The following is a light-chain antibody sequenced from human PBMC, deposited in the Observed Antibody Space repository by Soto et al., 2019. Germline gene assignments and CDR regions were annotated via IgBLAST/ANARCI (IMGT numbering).Light chain of an antibody. V-gene: IGLV2-14*03. CDR1: RSDVGNYNY. J-gene: IGLJ2*01. CDR2: DVS. CDR3: SSYSSSLYVI. Sequence: QSALTQVASVSGFPGQSISISCTGTRSDVGNYNYVSWYQLHPGRAPKLIIFDVSNRPSGVSDRFSASKSGNTASLTISGLQAEDEADYYCSSYSSSLYVIFGGGTQLTVL.